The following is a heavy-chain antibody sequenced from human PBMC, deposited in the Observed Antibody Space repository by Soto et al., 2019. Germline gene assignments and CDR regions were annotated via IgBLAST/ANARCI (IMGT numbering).Heavy chain of an antibody. CDR1: GGSFSGYY. D-gene: IGHD2-21*02. CDR3: ARASIGGNSGSFDY. CDR2: INHSGST. Sequence: SETLSLTCAVYGGSFSGYYWSWIRQPPGKGLEWIGEINHSGSTNYNPSLKSRVTISVDTSKNQFSLKLSSVTAADTAVYYCARASIGGNSGSFDYWGQGTLVTVSS. J-gene: IGHJ4*02. V-gene: IGHV4-34*01.